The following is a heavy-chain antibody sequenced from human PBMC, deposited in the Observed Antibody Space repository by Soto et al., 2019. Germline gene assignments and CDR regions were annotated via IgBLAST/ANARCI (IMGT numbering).Heavy chain of an antibody. CDR1: GYSFSTYW. D-gene: IGHD2-15*01. J-gene: IGHJ6*02. CDR3: ARQGCSGGSCYAHYYYGMDV. Sequence: GESLKISCKGSGYSFSTYWIGWVRQMPGKGLEWMGLIYPSDSDSTYSPSFRGQVTFSVDKSISTAYLQWSSLKASDTAMYYCARQGCSGGSCYAHYYYGMDVWGQGTTVTVSS. V-gene: IGHV5-51*01. CDR2: IYPSDSDS.